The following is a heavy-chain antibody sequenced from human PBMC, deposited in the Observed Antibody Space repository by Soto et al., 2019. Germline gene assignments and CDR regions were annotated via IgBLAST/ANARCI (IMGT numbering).Heavy chain of an antibody. J-gene: IGHJ3*02. CDR1: GFTVSSNY. Sequence: GGSLRLSCAASGFTVSSNYMSWVRQAPGKGLEWVSVIYSGGSTYYADSVKGRFTISRHNSKNTLYLQMNSLRAEDTAVYYCARVTYYYDSSGSDAFDIWGQGTMVTVSS. CDR3: ARVTYYYDSSGSDAFDI. V-gene: IGHV3-66*01. CDR2: IYSGGST. D-gene: IGHD3-22*01.